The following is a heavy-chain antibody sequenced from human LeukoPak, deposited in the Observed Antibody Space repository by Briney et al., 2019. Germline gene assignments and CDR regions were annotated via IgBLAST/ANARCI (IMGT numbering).Heavy chain of an antibody. Sequence: SETLSLTCAVSGYSISSGYYWGWIRQPPGKGLEWIGSIYHSGSTYYNPSLKSRVTISVDTSKNHFSLKLSSVTAADTAVYYCARWLLYAFDIWGQGTMVTVSS. CDR3: ARWLLYAFDI. J-gene: IGHJ3*02. D-gene: IGHD3-22*01. CDR1: GYSISSGYY. V-gene: IGHV4-38-2*01. CDR2: IYHSGST.